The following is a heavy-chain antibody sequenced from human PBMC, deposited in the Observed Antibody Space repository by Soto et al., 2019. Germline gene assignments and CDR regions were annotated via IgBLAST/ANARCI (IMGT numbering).Heavy chain of an antibody. Sequence: EVQLVESGGGLVKPGGSLRLSCAASGFTFSSYSMNWVRQAPGKGLEWVSSISSSSSYIYYADSVKGRFTISRDNAKNSLDLQMNSLRAEDTAVYYCARDSTTETTVTPGGMDVWGQGTTVTVSS. CDR3: ARDSTTETTVTPGGMDV. CDR2: ISSSSSYI. D-gene: IGHD4-17*01. CDR1: GFTFSSYS. J-gene: IGHJ6*02. V-gene: IGHV3-21*01.